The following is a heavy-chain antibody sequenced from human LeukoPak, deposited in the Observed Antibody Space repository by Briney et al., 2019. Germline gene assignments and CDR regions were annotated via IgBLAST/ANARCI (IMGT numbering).Heavy chain of an antibody. J-gene: IGHJ6*03. D-gene: IGHD6-6*01. V-gene: IGHV1-69*13. CDR3: ASASIAARPYPNYYYYYMDV. CDR2: IIPIFGTA. Sequence: ASVKVSCKASGGTFSSYAISWARQAPGQGLEWMGGIIPIFGTANYAQKFQGRVTITADESTSTAYMELSSLRSEDTAVYYCASASIAARPYPNYYYYYMDVWGEGTTVTVSS. CDR1: GGTFSSYA.